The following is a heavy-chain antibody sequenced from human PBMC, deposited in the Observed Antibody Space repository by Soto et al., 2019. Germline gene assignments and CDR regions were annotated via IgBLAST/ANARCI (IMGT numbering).Heavy chain of an antibody. J-gene: IGHJ4*02. D-gene: IGHD2-8*01. CDR1: GGSISSGGYY. Sequence: PSETLSLTCTVSGGSISSGGYYWSWIRQHPVKGLEWIGYIYYSGSTYYNPSLKSRVTISVDTSKNQFSLKLSSVTAADTAVYCCAGQLYAAGVDWGQGTLVTVSS. CDR2: IYYSGST. V-gene: IGHV4-31*03. CDR3: AGQLYAAGVD.